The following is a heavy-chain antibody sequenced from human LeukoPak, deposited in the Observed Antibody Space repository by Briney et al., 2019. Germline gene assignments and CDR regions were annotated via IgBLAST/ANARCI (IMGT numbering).Heavy chain of an antibody. Sequence: PSETLSLTCAVYGGSFSGYYWSWIRQPPGKGLEWIGEINHSGSTNYNPSLKSRVTISVDTSKNQFSLKLSSVTAADTAVYYCAREPFRVYYFDYWGQGTLVTVSS. J-gene: IGHJ4*02. CDR3: AREPFRVYYFDY. D-gene: IGHD2/OR15-2a*01. CDR1: GGSFSGYY. V-gene: IGHV4-34*01. CDR2: INHSGST.